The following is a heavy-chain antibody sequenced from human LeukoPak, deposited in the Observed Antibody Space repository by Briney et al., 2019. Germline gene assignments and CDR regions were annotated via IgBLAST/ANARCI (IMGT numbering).Heavy chain of an antibody. J-gene: IGHJ4*02. Sequence: SVKVSCKASGGTFSSYAISWVRQAPGQGPEWMGRIIPILGIANYAQKFQGRVTITADKSTSTAYMELSSLRSEDTAVYYCARDLYDYVWGSYRSEYYFDYWGQGTLVTVSS. CDR2: IIPILGIA. CDR1: GGTFSSYA. D-gene: IGHD3-16*02. V-gene: IGHV1-69*04. CDR3: ARDLYDYVWGSYRSEYYFDY.